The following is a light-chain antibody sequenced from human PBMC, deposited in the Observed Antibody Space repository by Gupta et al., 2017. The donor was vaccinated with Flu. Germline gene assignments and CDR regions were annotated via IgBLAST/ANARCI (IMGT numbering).Light chain of an antibody. Sequence: EIVMTQSPATLSMSPGERATLSCSASQSVSSNVAWYQQKPGQAPRLLVYGASTRATGIPVRFSGGGSGTEFTLTISSLQSEDFAIYYCQQYSNWPRTFGQGTKVEIK. CDR1: QSVSSN. CDR3: QQYSNWPRT. V-gene: IGKV3-15*01. J-gene: IGKJ1*01. CDR2: GAS.